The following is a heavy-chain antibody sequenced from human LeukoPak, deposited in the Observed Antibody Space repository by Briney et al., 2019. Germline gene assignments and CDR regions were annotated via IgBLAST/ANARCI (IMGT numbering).Heavy chain of an antibody. CDR1: GYTFTTYW. D-gene: IGHD2-21*01. J-gene: IGHJ4*02. V-gene: IGHV5-51*01. CDR2: IYAGNSDT. Sequence: GESLKISCEGSGYTFTTYWIAWVRQMPGKGLEWMAIIYAGNSDTRYSPSFQGQVTISADKSISTAYLQWSSLKASDTATYYCARRISVTGREFDYWGQGTLVTVSS. CDR3: ARRISVTGREFDY.